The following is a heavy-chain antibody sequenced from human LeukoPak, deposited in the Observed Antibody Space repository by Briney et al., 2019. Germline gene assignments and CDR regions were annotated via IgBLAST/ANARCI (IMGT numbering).Heavy chain of an antibody. D-gene: IGHD2-2*01. Sequence: GGSLRLSCAASGFTFSSYAMSWVRQAPGKGLEWVSAISGSGGSTYYADSVKGRFTISRDNSKNTLYLQMNSLRAEDTAVYYCARVLKPFGPPPLNIPMPFGGQGTLFTFSS. CDR3: ARVLKPFGPPPLNIPMPF. V-gene: IGHV3-23*01. J-gene: IGHJ4*02. CDR2: ISGSGGST. CDR1: GFTFSSYA.